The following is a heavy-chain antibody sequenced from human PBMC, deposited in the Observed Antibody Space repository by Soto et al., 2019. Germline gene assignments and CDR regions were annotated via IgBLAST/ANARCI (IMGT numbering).Heavy chain of an antibody. CDR1: GYSFTSYW. CDR3: ARLIEYSSSSDYYGMDV. CDR2: IYPGDSDT. Sequence: GESLKISCKGSGYSFTSYWIGWVRQMPGKGLEWMGIIYPGDSDTRYSPSFQGQVTISADKSISTAYLQWSSLKASDTAMYYCARLIEYSSSSDYYGMDVWGQGTTVTVSS. J-gene: IGHJ6*02. V-gene: IGHV5-51*01. D-gene: IGHD6-6*01.